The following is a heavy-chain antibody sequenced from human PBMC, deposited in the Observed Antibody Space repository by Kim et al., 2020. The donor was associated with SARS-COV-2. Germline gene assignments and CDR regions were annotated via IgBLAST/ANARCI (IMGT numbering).Heavy chain of an antibody. CDR1: GGSISSSSYY. D-gene: IGHD2-2*01. CDR3: ARHGDSTSCCPMDV. Sequence: SETLSLTCTVSGGSISSSSYYWGWIRQPPGKGLEWIGSIYYSGSTYYNPSLKSRVTISVDTSKNQFSLKLSSVTAADTAVYYCARHGDSTSCCPMDVWGKGTTVTVSS. CDR2: IYYSGST. V-gene: IGHV4-39*01. J-gene: IGHJ6*03.